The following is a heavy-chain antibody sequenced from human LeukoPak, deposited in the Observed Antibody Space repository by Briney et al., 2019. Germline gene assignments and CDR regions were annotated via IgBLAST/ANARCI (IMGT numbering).Heavy chain of an antibody. J-gene: IGHJ6*02. CDR2: ISAYNGNT. V-gene: IGHV1-18*01. CDR3: ARRVRYPYYYGMDV. CDR1: GYTFTSYG. Sequence: ASVKVSCKASGYTFTSYGTSWVRQAPGQGLEWMGWISAYNGNTNYAQKLQGRVTMTSDTSTSTAYMELRSLRSDDTAVYYCARRVRYPYYYGMDVWGQGTTVTVSS. D-gene: IGHD3-9*01.